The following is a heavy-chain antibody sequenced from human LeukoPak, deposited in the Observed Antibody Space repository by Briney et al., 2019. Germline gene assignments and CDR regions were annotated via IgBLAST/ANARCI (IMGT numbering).Heavy chain of an antibody. D-gene: IGHD2-2*01. V-gene: IGHV4-39*07. CDR2: VFHSGST. J-gene: IGHJ4*02. Sequence: PSETLSLTCTVSGGSISSGSYYWGWIRQPPGKGLEWIGSVFHSGSTYYNPSLKSRVTISVDTSKNQFSLNLRSVTAADTAMYFCARSLSTAGIDYWGQGTLVTVSS. CDR1: GGSISSGSYY. CDR3: ARSLSTAGIDY.